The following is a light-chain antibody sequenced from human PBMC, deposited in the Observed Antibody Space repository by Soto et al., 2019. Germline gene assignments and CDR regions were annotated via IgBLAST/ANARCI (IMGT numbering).Light chain of an antibody. J-gene: IGLJ1*01. V-gene: IGLV1-40*01. CDR3: QSYDDSLSVHYV. CDR2: GNT. Sequence: QSVLTQPPSVSGAPGQRVTLSCTGSSYNIGSTYDVQWYQQLPGTAPKLLIHGNTNRPSGVPDRFSGSKSGTSASLAITGLQADDEADYYCQSYDDSLSVHYVFGTGTKLTVL. CDR1: SYNIGSTYD.